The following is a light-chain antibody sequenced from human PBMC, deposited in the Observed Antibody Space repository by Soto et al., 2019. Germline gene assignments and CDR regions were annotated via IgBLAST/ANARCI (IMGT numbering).Light chain of an antibody. CDR1: SNDIGTYNL. J-gene: IGLJ2*01. CDR3: SSYAGSNTLVV. V-gene: IGLV2-23*01. Sequence: QSALTQPGSLSGSPGQSITISCSGTSNDIGTYNLVSWYQQHPGKAPKLIIFEGSRLPSGVSSRFSGSKSGNTASLTISGLRPEDEADYYCSSYAGSNTLVVFGGGTKVTVL. CDR2: EGS.